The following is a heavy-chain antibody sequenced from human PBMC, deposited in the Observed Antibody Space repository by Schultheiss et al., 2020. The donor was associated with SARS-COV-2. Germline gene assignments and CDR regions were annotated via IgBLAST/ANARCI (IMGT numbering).Heavy chain of an antibody. Sequence: SETLSLTCTVSGGSISSYYWSWIRQPPGKGLEWIGYIYYSGSTNYNPSLKSRVTISVDTSKNQFSLKLSSVTAADTAVYYCARHFERFGIAAASNWFDPWGQVTLVTVSS. J-gene: IGHJ5*02. CDR3: ARHFERFGIAAASNWFDP. V-gene: IGHV4-59*08. CDR2: IYYSGST. D-gene: IGHD6-13*01. CDR1: GGSISSYY.